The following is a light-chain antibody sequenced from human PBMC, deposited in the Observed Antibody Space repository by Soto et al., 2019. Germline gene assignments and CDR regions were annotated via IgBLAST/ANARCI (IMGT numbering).Light chain of an antibody. J-gene: IGKJ2*01. CDR1: QDISNY. Sequence: DIQMTQSRSSLSASVGDRVTITCQASQDISNYLNWYQQKPGKAPKLLIYDASNLETGVPSRFSGSGSGTDFTFTNSSLQPEDIATHYCQQYDNLPYTFGKGTK. V-gene: IGKV1-33*01. CDR2: DAS. CDR3: QQYDNLPYT.